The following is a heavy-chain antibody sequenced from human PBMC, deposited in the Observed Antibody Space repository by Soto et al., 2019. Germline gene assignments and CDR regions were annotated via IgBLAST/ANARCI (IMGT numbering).Heavy chain of an antibody. V-gene: IGHV4-59*01. CDR2: IYYSGST. CDR3: ARGRAGYCSGGSCYSYYYGMDV. J-gene: IGHJ6*02. D-gene: IGHD2-15*01. Sequence: SETLSLTCTVSGGSISSYYWSWIRQPPGKGLEWIGYIYYSGSTNYNPSLKSRVTISVDTSKNQFSLKLSSVTAADTAVDYCARGRAGYCSGGSCYSYYYGMDVWGQGTTVTVSS. CDR1: GGSISSYY.